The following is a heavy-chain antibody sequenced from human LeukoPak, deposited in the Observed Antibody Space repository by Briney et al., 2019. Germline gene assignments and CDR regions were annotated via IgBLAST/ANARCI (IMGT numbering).Heavy chain of an antibody. CDR2: ISYDGSNK. Sequence: GGSLRLSCAASGFNFSSYGMHWVRQAPGKGLEWVAVISYDGSNKYYADSVKGRFTISRDNSKNTLYLQMNSLRAEDTAVYYCASKDRSSWGLDYWGQGTLVTVSS. J-gene: IGHJ4*02. CDR1: GFNFSSYG. CDR3: ASKDRSSWGLDY. D-gene: IGHD6-13*01. V-gene: IGHV3-30*03.